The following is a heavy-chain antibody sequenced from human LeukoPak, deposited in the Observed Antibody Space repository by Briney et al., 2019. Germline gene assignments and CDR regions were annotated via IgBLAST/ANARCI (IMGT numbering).Heavy chain of an antibody. CDR3: ASSDTVVTPETFDY. Sequence: GGSLRLSCAVSGITLSNYGMSWVRQAPGKGLEWVSAISGSGGSTYYADSVKGRFTISRDNSKNTLYLQMNSLRAEDTAVYYCASSDTVVTPETFDYWGQGTLVTVSS. D-gene: IGHD4-23*01. J-gene: IGHJ4*02. V-gene: IGHV3-23*01. CDR2: ISGSGGST. CDR1: GITLSNYG.